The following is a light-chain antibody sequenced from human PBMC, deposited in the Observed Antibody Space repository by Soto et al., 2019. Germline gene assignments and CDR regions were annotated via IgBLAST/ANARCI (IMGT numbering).Light chain of an antibody. CDR2: DVS. CDR1: QSVSSF. V-gene: IGKV3-11*01. Sequence: EIVLTQSPATLSLSPGERATLSCRASQSVSSFLAWYQQKPGQAPRLLIYDVSSRATGSPTRFSGSGSGTDFTLTISSLEPEDFAVYYCQQRSNWPLTFGRGTKVEIK. CDR3: QQRSNWPLT. J-gene: IGKJ4*01.